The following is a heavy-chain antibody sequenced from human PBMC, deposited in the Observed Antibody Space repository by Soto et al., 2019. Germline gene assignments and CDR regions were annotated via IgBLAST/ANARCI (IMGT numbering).Heavy chain of an antibody. J-gene: IGHJ6*03. V-gene: IGHV4-34*01. CDR2: INHSGST. CDR1: GGSFSGYY. Sequence: SETLSLTCAVYGGSFSGYYWSWIRQPPGKVLEWIGEINHSGSTNYNPSLKSRVTISVDTSKNQFSLKLSSVTAADTAVYYCARGSAEGHCTNGVCLTFSYYYYMDVWGKGTTVT. D-gene: IGHD2-8*01. CDR3: ARGSAEGHCTNGVCLTFSYYYYMDV.